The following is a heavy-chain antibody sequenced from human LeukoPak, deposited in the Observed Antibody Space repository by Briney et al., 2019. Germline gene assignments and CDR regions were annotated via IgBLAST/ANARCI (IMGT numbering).Heavy chain of an antibody. V-gene: IGHV5-51*01. CDR2: IYPGDSDT. D-gene: IGHD3-16*02. CDR3: AREDYDYVWGGYRYTGLDY. J-gene: IGHJ4*02. Sequence: GESLKISCKGSGYRFTSYWIGWVRQMPGKGLEWMGIIYPGDSDTRYSPSFQGQVTISADKSISTAYLQWSSLKASDTAMYYCAREDYDYVWGGYRYTGLDYWGQGTLVTVSS. CDR1: GYRFTSYW.